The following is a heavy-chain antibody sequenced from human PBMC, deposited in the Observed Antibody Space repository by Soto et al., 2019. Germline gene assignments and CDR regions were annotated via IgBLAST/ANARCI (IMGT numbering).Heavy chain of an antibody. Sequence: GGSLRLSCAASGFTFSGSAMHWVRQASGKGLEWVGRIRSKANSYATAYAASVKGRFTISRDDSKNTAYLQMNSLKTEDTAVYYCTRQITMVRGVIINWFDPWGQGTLVTVSS. J-gene: IGHJ5*02. D-gene: IGHD3-10*01. V-gene: IGHV3-73*01. CDR3: TRQITMVRGVIINWFDP. CDR2: IRSKANSYAT. CDR1: GFTFSGSA.